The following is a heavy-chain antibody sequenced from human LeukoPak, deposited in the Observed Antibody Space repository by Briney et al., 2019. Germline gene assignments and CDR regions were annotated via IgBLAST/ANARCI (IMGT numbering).Heavy chain of an antibody. V-gene: IGHV5-51*01. CDR2: TYPGDSDT. Sequence: GESLKISCKGSGYSFTSYWIGWVRQMPGKGLEWMGITYPGDSDTRYSPSFQGQVTISADKSISTAYLQWSSLKASDTAMYYCARSASPSIAAAGHWGQGTLVTVSS. CDR3: ARSASPSIAAAGH. J-gene: IGHJ4*02. CDR1: GYSFTSYW. D-gene: IGHD6-13*01.